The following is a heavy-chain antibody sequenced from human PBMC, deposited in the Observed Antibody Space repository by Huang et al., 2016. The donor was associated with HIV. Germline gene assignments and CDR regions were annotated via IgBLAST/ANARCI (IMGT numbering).Heavy chain of an antibody. V-gene: IGHV1-69*12. CDR1: GGTFSTYA. Sequence: QVQLVQSGAEVKKPGSSVKVSCKASGGTFSTYAISWVRQAPGQGHEWMGVIIPIFGTANYAQKFQGRVTITADESTSTAYMELSSLRSEDTAVYYCARGPTAMVLDYFDYWGQGTLVTVSS. CDR2: IIPIFGTA. D-gene: IGHD5-18*01. J-gene: IGHJ4*02. CDR3: ARGPTAMVLDYFDY.